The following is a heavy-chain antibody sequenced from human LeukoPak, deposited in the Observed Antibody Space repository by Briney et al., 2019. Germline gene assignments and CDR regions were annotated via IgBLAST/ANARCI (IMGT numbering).Heavy chain of an antibody. D-gene: IGHD5-24*01. V-gene: IGHV3-66*01. CDR1: GFTFSSYW. Sequence: GGSLRLSCAASGFTFSSYWMSWVRQAPGKGLEWVSVLYSGGSTYYTDSVKGRFTISRDSSNNTLYLQMNNLRAEDTAVYYCAMDSAWLPLKFDYWGPGTLVAVST. J-gene: IGHJ4*02. CDR2: LYSGGST. CDR3: AMDSAWLPLKFDY.